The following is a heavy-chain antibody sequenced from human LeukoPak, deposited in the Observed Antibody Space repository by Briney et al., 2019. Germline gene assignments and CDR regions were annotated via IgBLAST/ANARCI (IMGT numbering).Heavy chain of an antibody. V-gene: IGHV3-49*04. CDR3: TKGVSLTDY. Sequence: GGSLRLSCATSGFTFGDYAMSWVRQAPGKGPEGVGFIRSKASGGTTEYAASVKGRFTISRDDSKSIVYLQMNSLKTEDTAVYYCTKGVSLTDYWGQGTLVTVSS. CDR2: IRSKASGGTT. CDR1: GFTFGDYA. J-gene: IGHJ4*02.